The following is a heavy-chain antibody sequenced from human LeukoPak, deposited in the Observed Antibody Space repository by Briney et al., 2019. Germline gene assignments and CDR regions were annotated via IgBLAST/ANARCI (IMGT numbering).Heavy chain of an antibody. CDR3: ARDPSILWFGESFHYYMDV. D-gene: IGHD3-10*01. J-gene: IGHJ6*03. V-gene: IGHV3-30*04. CDR2: ISYDGSNE. Sequence: GGSLRLSCAASGFTFSSYVMHWVRQAPGKGLEWVAIISYDGSNEYYADSVKGRFTISRDNAKNTLYLQMNSLRAEDTAVYYCARDPSILWFGESFHYYMDVWGKGATVTISS. CDR1: GFTFSSYV.